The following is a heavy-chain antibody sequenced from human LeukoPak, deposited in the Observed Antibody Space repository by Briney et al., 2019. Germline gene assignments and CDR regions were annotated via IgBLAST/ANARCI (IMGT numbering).Heavy chain of an antibody. CDR2: TYYRSRWFD. Sequence: SQTLSLTCAISGDSVSSNSAAWSWIRQSPSRGLEWLGRTYYRSRWFDEYALSVKSRMTLSTDTSKNQFSLHLNSVTPEDTATYFCARETSGHDYWGQGILVTVSS. J-gene: IGHJ4*02. CDR3: ARETSGHDY. D-gene: IGHD7-27*01. V-gene: IGHV6-1*01. CDR1: GDSVSSNSAA.